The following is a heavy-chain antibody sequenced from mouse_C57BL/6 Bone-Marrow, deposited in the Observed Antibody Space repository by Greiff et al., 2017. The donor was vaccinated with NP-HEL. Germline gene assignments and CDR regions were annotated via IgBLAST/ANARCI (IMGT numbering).Heavy chain of an antibody. D-gene: IGHD1-1*01. Sequence: EVKLMESGADLVKPGDSVKLSCTASGFNIKDYYMHWVKQRTEQGLEWIGRIDPEDGETKYAPQFQGKATITADKSSNTAYLQLSSLTSEDTAVYYCARDWYYGSRISAWFAYGGQGTLGTVSA. CDR1: GFNIKDYY. CDR2: IDPEDGET. J-gene: IGHJ3*01. V-gene: IGHV14-2*01. CDR3: ARDWYYGSRISAWFAY.